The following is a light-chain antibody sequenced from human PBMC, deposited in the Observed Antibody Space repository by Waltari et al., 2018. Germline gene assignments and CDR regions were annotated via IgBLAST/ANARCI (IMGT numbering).Light chain of an antibody. Sequence: DIQMTQSPSSLSASVGDRVTITCRASENVNNYLNLYQQKPGKAPKLLIYQASSLQSGVPSRCSGSGSGRDYTFTISSLQSEDVATYYCQHAYGTPLTFGGGTNVEIK. V-gene: IGKV1-39*01. CDR2: QAS. CDR1: ENVNNY. J-gene: IGKJ4*01. CDR3: QHAYGTPLT.